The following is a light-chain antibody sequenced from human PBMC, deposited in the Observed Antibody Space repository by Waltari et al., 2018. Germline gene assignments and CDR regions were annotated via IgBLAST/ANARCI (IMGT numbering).Light chain of an antibody. V-gene: IGKV3-15*01. Sequence: EIVMTQSPATLSVSPGDSVTLSCRASQSVTSNLAWYQHKPGQAPRLLMYDASKRDSGIPARFIGSGSGTDFTLTFTSLQSEDFAVYFCQHYYNWPSFGQGTKVEIK. CDR2: DAS. CDR3: QHYYNWPS. CDR1: QSVTSN. J-gene: IGKJ1*01.